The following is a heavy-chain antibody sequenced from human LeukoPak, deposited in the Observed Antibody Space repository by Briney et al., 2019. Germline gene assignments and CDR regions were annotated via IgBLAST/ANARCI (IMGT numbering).Heavy chain of an antibody. CDR2: IYHSGST. V-gene: IGHV4-38-2*02. J-gene: IGHJ5*02. CDR3: ASADGNWLDP. CDR1: GYSISSGYY. Sequence: SETLSLTCTVSGYSISSGYYWGWIRQPPGKGLEWIGSIYHSGSTYYNPSLKSRVTISVDTSKNQFSLKLSSVTAADTAVYYCASADGNWLDPWGQGTLVTVSS. D-gene: IGHD4-17*01.